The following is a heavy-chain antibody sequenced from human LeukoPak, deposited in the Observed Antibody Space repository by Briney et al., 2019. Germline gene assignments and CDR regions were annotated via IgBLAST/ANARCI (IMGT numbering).Heavy chain of an antibody. D-gene: IGHD4-17*01. J-gene: IGHJ3*02. CDR2: ISGSGAGK. CDR1: GFTFSPYA. CDR3: AKAAYGDYAGAFDI. Sequence: GGSLRLSCAASGFTFSPYAMTWVRQAPGKGLEWVSSISGSGAGKFYAAPVKGRFTTSRDNSKNTLFVQMNNLRAEDTAVYYCAKAAYGDYAGAFDIWGQGTMVTVSS. V-gene: IGHV3-23*01.